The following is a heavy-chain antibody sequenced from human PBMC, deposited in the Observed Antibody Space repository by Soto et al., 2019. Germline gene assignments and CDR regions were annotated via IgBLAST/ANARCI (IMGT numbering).Heavy chain of an antibody. J-gene: IGHJ5*02. CDR2: INHSGST. CDR1: GGSFSGYY. CDR3: ARKGYCSSTSCHRNWFDP. D-gene: IGHD2-2*01. V-gene: IGHV4-34*01. Sequence: PSETLSLTCAVYGGSFSGYYWSWIRQPPGKGLEWIGEINHSGSTNYNPSLKSRVTISVDTSKNQFSLKLSSVTAADTAVYYCARKGYCSSTSCHRNWFDPWGQGTLVTVSS.